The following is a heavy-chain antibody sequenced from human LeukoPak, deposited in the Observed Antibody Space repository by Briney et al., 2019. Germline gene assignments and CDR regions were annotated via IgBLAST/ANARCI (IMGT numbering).Heavy chain of an antibody. J-gene: IGHJ4*02. V-gene: IGHV3-7*01. CDR3: ARQSSSGWYAFDY. Sequence: GGPLRLSCAASGFTFSSYWMSWVRQAPGKGLEWVANIKQDGSEKYYVDSVKGRFTISRDNAKNSLYLQMNSLRAEDTAVYYCARQSSSGWYAFDYWGQGTLVTVSS. CDR2: IKQDGSEK. CDR1: GFTFSSYW. D-gene: IGHD6-19*01.